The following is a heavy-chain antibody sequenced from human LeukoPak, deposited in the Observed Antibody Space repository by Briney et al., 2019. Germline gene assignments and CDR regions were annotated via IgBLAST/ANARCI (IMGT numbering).Heavy chain of an antibody. J-gene: IGHJ5*02. V-gene: IGHV3-21*01. Sequence: PGGSLRLSCAASGFTFSTYNMNWVRQAPGKGLEWVSSITSSSSVIYYADSVKGRFTISRDNAKNSLYLQMNSLRAEDTAVYYCARDLTPAPWGQGTLVTVSS. CDR1: GFTFSTYN. CDR2: ITSSSSVI. CDR3: ARDLTPAP.